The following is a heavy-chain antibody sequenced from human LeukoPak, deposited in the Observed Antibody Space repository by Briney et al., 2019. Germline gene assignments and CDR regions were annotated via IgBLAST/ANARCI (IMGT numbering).Heavy chain of an antibody. D-gene: IGHD3-10*01. J-gene: IGHJ4*02. CDR2: INTDNGDT. V-gene: IGHV1-18*01. CDR3: ARASSSYGSGLSYIDY. Sequence: ASVKVSCNASGYIFANHGLTWVRQAPGQGLEWMGWINTDNGDTNYAQKVQDRVTLTTEASTKTAYMELRSLSSDDTAFYYCARASSSYGSGLSYIDYWGQGTLVTVSS. CDR1: GYIFANHG.